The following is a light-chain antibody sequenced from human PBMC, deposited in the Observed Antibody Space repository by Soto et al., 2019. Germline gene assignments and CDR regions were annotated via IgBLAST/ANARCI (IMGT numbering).Light chain of an antibody. CDR3: LQYQSYWT. CDR1: QSISRQ. Sequence: DIQMTQSPSTLSASVGDRVSITCRASQSISRQLAWYQQKPGKAPNLLIYQASNLETGVPSRFTGSGSGTEFTLTISSVQPEDLATYYCLQYQSYWTFGQGTKVEVK. CDR2: QAS. J-gene: IGKJ1*01. V-gene: IGKV1-5*03.